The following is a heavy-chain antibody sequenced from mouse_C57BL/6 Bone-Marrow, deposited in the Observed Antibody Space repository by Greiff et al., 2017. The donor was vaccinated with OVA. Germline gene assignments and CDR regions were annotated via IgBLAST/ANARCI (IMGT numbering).Heavy chain of an antibody. CDR1: GYSITSGYY. J-gene: IGHJ4*01. D-gene: IGHD2-2*01. V-gene: IGHV3-6*01. CDR2: ISYDGSN. Sequence: DVQLQESGPGLVKPSQSLSLTCSVTGYSITSGYYWNWIRQFPGNKLEWMGYISYDGSNNYNPSLKNRISITRDTSKNQFFLKLNSVTTEDTATYYCARVFFEGYDKGSMDYWGQGTSVTVSS. CDR3: ARVFFEGYDKGSMDY.